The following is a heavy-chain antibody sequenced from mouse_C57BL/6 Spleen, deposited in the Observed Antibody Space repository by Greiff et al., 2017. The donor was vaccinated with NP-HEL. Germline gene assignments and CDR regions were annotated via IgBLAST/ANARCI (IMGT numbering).Heavy chain of an antibody. CDR2: IWSDGST. CDR3: ARRGDYDNYYAMDY. D-gene: IGHD2-4*01. J-gene: IGHJ4*01. Sequence: VQLQESGPGLVAPSQSLSITCTVSGFSLTSYGVHWVRQPPGKGLAWLVVIWSDGSTTYNSALKSRLSISKDNSKSQVFLKMNSLQTDDTAMYYCARRGDYDNYYAMDYWGQGTSVTVSS. CDR1: GFSLTSYG. V-gene: IGHV2-6*03.